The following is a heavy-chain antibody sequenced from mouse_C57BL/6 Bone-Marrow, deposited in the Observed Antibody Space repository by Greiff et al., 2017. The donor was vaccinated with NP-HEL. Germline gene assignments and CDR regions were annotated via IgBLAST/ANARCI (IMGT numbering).Heavy chain of an antibody. D-gene: IGHD2-1*01. Sequence: VQLLQSGAELARPGASVKLSCTASGYTFTSYGISWVHQRPGQGLEWIGEIYPRSGNTYYNEKFKGKVTLTADKSSSTAYMELRSLRSEDSAVYFCAGLYGNYSYWYFDVWGTGTTVTVSS. CDR2: IYPRSGNT. V-gene: IGHV1-81*01. J-gene: IGHJ1*03. CDR3: AGLYGNYSYWYFDV. CDR1: GYTFTSYG.